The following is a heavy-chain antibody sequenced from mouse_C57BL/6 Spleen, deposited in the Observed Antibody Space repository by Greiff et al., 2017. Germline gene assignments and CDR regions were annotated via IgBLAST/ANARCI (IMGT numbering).Heavy chain of an antibody. J-gene: IGHJ1*03. D-gene: IGHD1-1*01. CDR1: GYTFTSYW. V-gene: IGHV1-7*01. CDR3: ARSTVVAHWYFDV. CDR2: INPSSGYT. Sequence: QVQLQQSGAELAKPGASVKLSCKASGYTFTSYWMHWVKQRPGQGLEWIGYINPSSGYTKYNQKFKDKATLTADKSSSTAYMQLSSLTYEDSAVYYCARSTVVAHWYFDVWGTATTVTVSS.